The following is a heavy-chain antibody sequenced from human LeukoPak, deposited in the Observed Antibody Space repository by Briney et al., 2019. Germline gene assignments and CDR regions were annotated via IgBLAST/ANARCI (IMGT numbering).Heavy chain of an antibody. V-gene: IGHV4-4*07. D-gene: IGHD3-22*01. CDR1: GGSLSSYY. J-gene: IGHJ4*02. CDR3: ARGAWDSSGYYVYYFDY. CDR2: IYTNGST. Sequence: SETPSPTRPVSGGSLSSYYWGWVREPAGEGPEGIGGIYTNGSTNYNPSLKSRVTMSVDTSKNQFSLKLSSVTAADTAVYYCARGAWDSSGYYVYYFDYWGQGTLVTVSS.